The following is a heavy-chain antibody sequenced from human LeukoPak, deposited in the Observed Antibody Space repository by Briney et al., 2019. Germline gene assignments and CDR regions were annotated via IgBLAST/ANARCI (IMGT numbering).Heavy chain of an antibody. Sequence: GASVKVSCKASGYTFTSYYMHWVRQAPGQGLEWMGWINPNSGGTNYAQKFQGRVTMTRDTSISTAYMELSRLRSDDTAVYYCARVGYSSSLPMVWFDPWGQGTLVTVSS. V-gene: IGHV1-2*02. D-gene: IGHD6-13*01. CDR1: GYTFTSYY. CDR3: ARVGYSSSLPMVWFDP. CDR2: INPNSGGT. J-gene: IGHJ5*02.